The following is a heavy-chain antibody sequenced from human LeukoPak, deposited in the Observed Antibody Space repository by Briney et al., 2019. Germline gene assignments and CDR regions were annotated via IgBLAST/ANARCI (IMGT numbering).Heavy chain of an antibody. CDR2: INSDGSST. CDR3: AKDSYFFSMTGTFDI. J-gene: IGHJ3*02. CDR1: GFTFSSYW. V-gene: IGHV3-74*01. Sequence: GGSLRLSCAASGFTFSSYWMHWVRQAPGKGLVWVSRINSDGSSTSYADSVKGRFTISRDNAKKSLYLQMNSLRAEDMALYYCAKDSYFFSMTGTFDIWGRGTMVAVSS. D-gene: IGHD3-9*01.